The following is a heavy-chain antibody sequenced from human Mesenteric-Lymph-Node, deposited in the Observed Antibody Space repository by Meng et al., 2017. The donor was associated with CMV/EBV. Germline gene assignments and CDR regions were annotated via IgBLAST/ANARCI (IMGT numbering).Heavy chain of an antibody. V-gene: IGHV3-21*01. CDR1: GFTFSSYS. Sequence: GESLKISCAASGFTFSSYSMNWVRQAPGKGLEWVSSIGSSSNYMYYADSVKGRFTVSRDNAKNSLYLQMNSLRVEDTAVYYCARVGYCSITSCYRLPDYWGQGTLVTVSS. CDR3: ARVGYCSITSCYRLPDY. CDR2: IGSSSNYM. J-gene: IGHJ4*02. D-gene: IGHD2-2*01.